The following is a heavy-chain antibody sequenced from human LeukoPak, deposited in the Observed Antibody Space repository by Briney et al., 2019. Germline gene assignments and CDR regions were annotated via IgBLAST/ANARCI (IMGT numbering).Heavy chain of an antibody. V-gene: IGHV4-59*12. CDR2: IYYSGST. D-gene: IGHD3-22*01. Sequence: SETLSLTCTVSGGSISSYYWSWIRQPPGKGLEWIGYIYYSGSTNYNPALKSRVTISADMFYNQFSLKLSSVTAADTAVYYCAGTYYFDSSGHYFGGNGFDIWGQGTMVTVSS. CDR1: GGSISSYY. CDR3: AGTYYFDSSGHYFGGNGFDI. J-gene: IGHJ3*02.